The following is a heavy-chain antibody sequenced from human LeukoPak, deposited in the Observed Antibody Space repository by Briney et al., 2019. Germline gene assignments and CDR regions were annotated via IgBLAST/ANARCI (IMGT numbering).Heavy chain of an antibody. CDR3: ATDRGWRTSGYYLYYFEY. D-gene: IGHD3-3*01. J-gene: IGHJ4*02. CDR2: IKNDGSER. V-gene: IGHV3-7*01. CDR1: GFVFRNYF. Sequence: GGSLRLSCAASGFVFRNYFMSWVRQAPGKGLEWVASIKNDGSERYYVASVRGRYTISRDNTKNSLFLQMSSLRAEDTAVYYCATDRGWRTSGYYLYYFEYWGQGTLVTFSS.